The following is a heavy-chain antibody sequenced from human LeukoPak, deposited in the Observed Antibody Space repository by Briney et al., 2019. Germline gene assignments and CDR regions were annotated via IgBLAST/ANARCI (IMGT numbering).Heavy chain of an antibody. CDR3: ARDREGFDY. Sequence: GGSLRLSCAASGFTVSSNYMSWVRQAAGKGLEWVSFIYSGGSTYYADSVKGRFTISRDNSKNPMYLQMNSLRAEDTAVYYCARDREGFDYWGQGTLVTVSS. J-gene: IGHJ4*02. V-gene: IGHV3-66*01. D-gene: IGHD1-26*01. CDR2: IYSGGST. CDR1: GFTVSSNY.